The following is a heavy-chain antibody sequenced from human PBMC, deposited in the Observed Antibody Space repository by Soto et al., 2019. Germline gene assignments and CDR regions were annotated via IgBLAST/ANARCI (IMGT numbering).Heavy chain of an antibody. CDR2: ISYDGSNK. J-gene: IGHJ4*02. CDR1: GFTFSSYG. V-gene: IGHV3-30*18. Sequence: SGGSLRLSCAASGFTFSSYGMHWVRHAPGKGLEWVAVISYDGSNKYYADSVKGRFTISRDNSKNTLYLQMNSLRAEDTAVYYCAKPQYNWNSAPPFDYWGQGTLVTVSS. CDR3: AKPQYNWNSAPPFDY. D-gene: IGHD1-7*01.